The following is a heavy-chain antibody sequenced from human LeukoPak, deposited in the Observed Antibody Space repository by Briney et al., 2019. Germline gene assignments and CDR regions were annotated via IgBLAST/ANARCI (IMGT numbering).Heavy chain of an antibody. CDR3: AREYCSGGNCYFDF. CDR2: IYYSGST. Sequence: PSETLSLTCTVSGGSISSYYWSWIRQPPGKGLEWIGYIYYSGSTNQNPSLKSRVTISVDTSKKQFSLKLRSVTAADTAVYYCAREYCSGGNCYFDFWGQGILVTVSS. CDR1: GGSISSYY. J-gene: IGHJ4*02. D-gene: IGHD2-15*01. V-gene: IGHV4-59*08.